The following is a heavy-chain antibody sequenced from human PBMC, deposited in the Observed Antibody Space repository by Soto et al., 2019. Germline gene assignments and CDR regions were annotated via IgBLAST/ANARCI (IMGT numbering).Heavy chain of an antibody. V-gene: IGHV1-24*01. J-gene: IGHJ5*02. CDR3: AKHIYFIFVVCYPANSFDP. Sequence: ASVKVSCKVAGYTLTELSMHWVRQAPGKGLEWMGGFDPEDGETIYAQKFQGRVTMTEDTSTDTAYMELSSLRSEDTAVYYCAKHIYFIFVVCYPANSFDPWGQGTLGTVSA. CDR1: GYTLTELS. D-gene: IGHD2-8*01. CDR2: FDPEDGET.